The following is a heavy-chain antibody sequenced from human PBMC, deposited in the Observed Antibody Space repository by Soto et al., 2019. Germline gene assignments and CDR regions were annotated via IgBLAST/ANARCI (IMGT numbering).Heavy chain of an antibody. V-gene: IGHV3-33*01. Sequence: GESLRLSCAASGFTFSSYGMHWVRQDPGKGLKWVAVIWYDGSYKYYAETVKGRFIISRDNSKNTLYLQMNILRAEDAAVYYCARVYVATINEAFDIWGQGT. D-gene: IGHD5-12*01. CDR3: ARVYVATINEAFDI. J-gene: IGHJ3*02. CDR1: GFTFSSYG. CDR2: IWYDGSYK.